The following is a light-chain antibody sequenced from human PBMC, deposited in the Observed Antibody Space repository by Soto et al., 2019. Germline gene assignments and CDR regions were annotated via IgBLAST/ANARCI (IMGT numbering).Light chain of an antibody. CDR2: EVI. Sequence: QSVLTQPPSASGSHGQSVTISCTGSSSDVGGYEYVSWYQQHPGKAPKLIIYEVIKRPSGVPDRFSGSKSGNTASLTVSGLQAEDEADYYCSSYAGSNNLHVLFGGGTKVTVL. CDR1: SSDVGGYEY. CDR3: SSYAGSNNLHVL. V-gene: IGLV2-8*01. J-gene: IGLJ2*01.